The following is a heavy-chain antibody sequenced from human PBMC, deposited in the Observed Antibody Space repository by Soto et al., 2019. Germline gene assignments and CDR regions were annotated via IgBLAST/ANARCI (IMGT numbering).Heavy chain of an antibody. CDR1: GYTFTTYA. CDR3: PRDGPPFDY. Sequence: QVQLVQSGAELKKPGASVKVSCKASGYTFTTYAISWVRQAPGQGLEWMGWISAYNGNTKYAQNLHGRVTMTTDTSTSTGYMELRSLRSDDTAVYYCPRDGPPFDYWGQGTLVTVSS. V-gene: IGHV1-18*01. CDR2: ISAYNGNT. J-gene: IGHJ4*02.